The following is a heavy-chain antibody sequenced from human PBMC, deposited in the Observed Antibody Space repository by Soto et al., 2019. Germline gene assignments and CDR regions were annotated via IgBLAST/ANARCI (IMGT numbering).Heavy chain of an antibody. V-gene: IGHV4-34*01. CDR3: ARGYGEEWPTSDF. CDR1: GGSFSRYH. D-gene: IGHD3-10*01. CDR2: IHHNGGT. J-gene: IGHJ4*02. Sequence: QVQLQQWGAGLLKPSETLSLTCTVYGGSFSRYHWNWIRQAPGKGLEWIGEIHHNGGTNYSPSLEGRVTISVDTSKNEFSLKLRLVTAADTAVYYCARGYGEEWPTSDFWGQGTLVTVSS.